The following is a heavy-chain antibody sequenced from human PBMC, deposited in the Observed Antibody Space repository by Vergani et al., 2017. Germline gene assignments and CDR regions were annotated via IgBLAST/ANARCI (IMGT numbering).Heavy chain of an antibody. J-gene: IGHJ4*02. CDR3: ATDAVGAYYFDN. CDR2: IIPILGIA. Sequence: QVQLVQSGAEVKKPGSSVKVSCKASGGTLSSCTISWVRQAPGQGLEWMGRIIPILGIANYAQKFQGRVTITADKSTSTAYMELSSLRSEDTAVYYCATDAVGAYYFDNWGQGTLVTVSS. CDR1: GGTLSSCT. V-gene: IGHV1-69*08. D-gene: IGHD1-26*01.